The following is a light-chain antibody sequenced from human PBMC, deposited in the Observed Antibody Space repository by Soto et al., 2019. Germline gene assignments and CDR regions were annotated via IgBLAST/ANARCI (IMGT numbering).Light chain of an antibody. Sequence: QSVLTQPASVSGSPGQSITISCTGTSSDVGGYNHVSWYQHHPGKAPKLMIYEVSNRPSGVSNRFSGSTSGNTDSLTISGLQADDEADYYCEERTSSNSRDFGTGTKVTVL. CDR1: SSDVGGYNH. CDR3: EERTSSNSRD. CDR2: EVS. J-gene: IGLJ1*01. V-gene: IGLV2-14*01.